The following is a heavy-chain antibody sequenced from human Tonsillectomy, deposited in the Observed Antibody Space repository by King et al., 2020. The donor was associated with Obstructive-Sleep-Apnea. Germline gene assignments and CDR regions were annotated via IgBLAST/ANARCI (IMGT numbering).Heavy chain of an antibody. Sequence: VQLQQWGAGLLKPSETLSLTCAVYGGSFSDYYWSWIRQPPGKGLEWIGEINHSGSTYYNPSLQSRVTISVDTSKTQFSLKLSSVTAADTAVYYCARGTPLIFTESWFDPWGQGTLVTVSS. CDR2: INHSGST. V-gene: IGHV4-34*01. CDR1: GGSFSDYY. J-gene: IGHJ5*02. CDR3: ARGTPLIFTESWFDP. D-gene: IGHD3-9*01.